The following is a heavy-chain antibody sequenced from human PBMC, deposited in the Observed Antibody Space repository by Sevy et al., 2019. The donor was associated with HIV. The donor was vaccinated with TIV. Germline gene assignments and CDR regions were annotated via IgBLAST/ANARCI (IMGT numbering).Heavy chain of an antibody. CDR2: IKSKTDGETT. CDR1: GFTFRDAW. J-gene: IGHJ4*02. CDR3: INNRGFCTNGVCREYFDY. Sequence: GGSLRLSCAASGFTFRDAWTTWVRQAPGKGLEWVGRIKSKTDGETTDYGTPVKGRFTISRDDSKNTLYLQMNSLKTEDTALYYCINNRGFCTNGVCREYFDYWGQGTLVTVSS. V-gene: IGHV3-15*01. D-gene: IGHD2-8*01.